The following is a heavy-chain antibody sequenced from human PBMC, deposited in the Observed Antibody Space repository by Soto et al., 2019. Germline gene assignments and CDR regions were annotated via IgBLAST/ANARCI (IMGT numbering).Heavy chain of an antibody. CDR1: DDSINSDKYY. Sequence: PSETLSLTCSVSDDSINSDKYYWGWILQPPGKGLEWIGSIYYRGNAYYNPSLQTRVTISLDKSKSQFSLKLNSVTAADSAVYFCARLEGLATISYYFDFWGPGALVTVS. CDR2: IYYRGNA. D-gene: IGHD3-9*01. J-gene: IGHJ4*02. V-gene: IGHV4-39*01. CDR3: ARLEGLATISYYFDF.